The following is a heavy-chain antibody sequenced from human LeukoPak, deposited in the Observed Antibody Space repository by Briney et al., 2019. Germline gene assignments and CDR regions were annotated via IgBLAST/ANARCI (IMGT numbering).Heavy chain of an antibody. J-gene: IGHJ4*02. CDR1: GFTFSSYA. CDR2: ISYDGSNK. Sequence: GGSLRLSCAASGFTFSSYAMHWVRQAPGKGLEWVAVISYDGSNKYYADSVKGRSTISRDNSKNTLYLQMNSLRAEDTAVYYCARNLWAFGGVIAPYYFDYWGQGTLVTVSS. D-gene: IGHD3-16*02. CDR3: ARNLWAFGGVIAPYYFDY. V-gene: IGHV3-30*04.